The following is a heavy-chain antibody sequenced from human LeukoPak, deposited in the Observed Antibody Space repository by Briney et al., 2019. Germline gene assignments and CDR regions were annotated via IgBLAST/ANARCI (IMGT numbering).Heavy chain of an antibody. V-gene: IGHV4-34*01. CDR3: ARATVVVVAATRLNWFDP. D-gene: IGHD2-15*01. CDR1: GGSFSSYY. Sequence: SETLSLTCAVYGGSFSSYYWSWIRQPPGKGLEWIGEINHSGSTNYNPSLKSRVTISVDTSKNQFSLKLSSVTAADTAVYYCARATVVVVAATRLNWFDPWGQGTLVTVSS. CDR2: INHSGST. J-gene: IGHJ5*02.